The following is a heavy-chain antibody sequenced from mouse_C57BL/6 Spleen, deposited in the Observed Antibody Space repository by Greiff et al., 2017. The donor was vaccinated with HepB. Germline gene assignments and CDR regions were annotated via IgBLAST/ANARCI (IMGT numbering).Heavy chain of an antibody. CDR3: AREGHQGWFAY. J-gene: IGHJ3*01. Sequence: QVQLQQSRAELVRPGTSVKVSCKASGYAFTNYLIEWVKQRPGQGLEWIGVINPGSGGTNYNEKFKGKATLTADKSSSTAYMQLSSLTSEDSAVYFWAREGHQGWFAYWCQGTLVTVSA. V-gene: IGHV1-54*01. CDR1: GYAFTNYL. CDR2: INPGSGGT.